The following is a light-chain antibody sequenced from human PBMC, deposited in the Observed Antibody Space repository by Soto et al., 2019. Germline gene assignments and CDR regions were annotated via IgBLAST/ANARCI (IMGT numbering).Light chain of an antibody. Sequence: EILMTQSPPTLSLSPGERATLSCRASQTIFTNLAWYQQKAGQAPSLLIYDASSRATGVPPRFSGSGSGTDFTLTISSLQSEDFAVYYCQHYNNWHTFMYTFGKGAKVDIX. CDR2: DAS. CDR1: QTIFTN. CDR3: QHYNNWHTFMYT. V-gene: IGKV3-15*01. J-gene: IGKJ2*01.